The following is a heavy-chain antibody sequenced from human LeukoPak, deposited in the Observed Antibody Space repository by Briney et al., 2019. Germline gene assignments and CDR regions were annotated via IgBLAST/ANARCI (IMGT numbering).Heavy chain of an antibody. J-gene: IGHJ5*02. D-gene: IGHD2-15*01. CDR3: AREIYCSGGSCYPSPLDP. CDR2: ISYDGSNK. Sequence: PGGSLRLSCAASGFTFSSYAMHWVRQAPGKGLEWVAVISYDGSNKYYADSVKDRFTISRDNSKNTLYLQMNSLRAEDTAVYYCAREIYCSGGSCYPSPLDPWGQGTLVTVSS. CDR1: GFTFSSYA. V-gene: IGHV3-30*04.